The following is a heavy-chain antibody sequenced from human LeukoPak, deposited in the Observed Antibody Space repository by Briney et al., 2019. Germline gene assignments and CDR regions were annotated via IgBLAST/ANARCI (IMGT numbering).Heavy chain of an antibody. Sequence: PGAPLQISCECSGSIFTTYWIGWVRQLPGKGVEGMGIIYPGDSDTRYSPSFQGQVTISTDKSINTAYLQWSSLKASDIAIYYCARLMTTVSPRSFDYRGQGTLVTVSS. CDR1: GSIFTTYW. CDR3: ARLMTTVSPRSFDY. J-gene: IGHJ4*02. CDR2: IYPGDSDT. D-gene: IGHD4-17*01. V-gene: IGHV5-51*01.